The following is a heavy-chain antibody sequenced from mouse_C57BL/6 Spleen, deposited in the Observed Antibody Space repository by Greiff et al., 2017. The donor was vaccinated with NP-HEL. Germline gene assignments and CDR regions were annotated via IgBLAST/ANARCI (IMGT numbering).Heavy chain of an antibody. CDR2: IDPSDSYT. CDR3: ARYSNYYGSSYAMDY. Sequence: VQLQQPGAELVRPGTSVKLSCKASGYTFTSYWMHWVKQRPGQGLEWIGVIDPSDSYTNYNQKFKGKATLTVDTSSSTAYMQLSSLTSEDSAVYYCARYSNYYGSSYAMDYWGQGTSVTVSS. CDR1: GYTFTSYW. V-gene: IGHV1-59*01. D-gene: IGHD1-1*01. J-gene: IGHJ4*01.